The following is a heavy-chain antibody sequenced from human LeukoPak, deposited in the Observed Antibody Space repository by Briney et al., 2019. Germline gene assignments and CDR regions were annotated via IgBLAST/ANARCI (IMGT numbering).Heavy chain of an antibody. Sequence: ASVKDSCMASGYTFIGYYMHWVRPAPGQGLEWMAWINPNSGGTNYAQKFQGRVTMTRDTSISTAYMELSRLRSDDTAVYYCARGVEGSSSSFDYWGQGTLVTVSS. CDR1: GYTFIGYY. CDR3: ARGVEGSSSSFDY. CDR2: INPNSGGT. D-gene: IGHD6-6*01. V-gene: IGHV1-2*02. J-gene: IGHJ4*02.